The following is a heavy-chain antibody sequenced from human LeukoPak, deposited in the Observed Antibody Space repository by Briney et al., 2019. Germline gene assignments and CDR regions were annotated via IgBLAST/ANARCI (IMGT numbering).Heavy chain of an antibody. CDR2: ISYDGSNK. J-gene: IGHJ6*02. CDR3: AKDQGWELLLYHYYGMDV. D-gene: IGHD1-26*01. Sequence: GRSLRLSCAASEFTFNSYGMHWVRQAPGKGLEWVAVISYDGSNKYYADSVKGRFTISRDNSKNTLYLQMSSLRAEDTAVYYCAKDQGWELLLYHYYGMDVWGQGTTVTVSS. CDR1: EFTFNSYG. V-gene: IGHV3-30*18.